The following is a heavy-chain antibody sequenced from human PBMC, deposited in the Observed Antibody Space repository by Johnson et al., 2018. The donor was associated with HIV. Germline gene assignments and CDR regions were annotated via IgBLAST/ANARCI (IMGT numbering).Heavy chain of an antibody. D-gene: IGHD2-15*01. CDR3: ARGPTRSAFDI. J-gene: IGHJ3*02. Sequence: QLVESGGGVVQPGRSLRLSCAASGFTFSSYAMHWVRQAPGKGLEWVAVISYDGSNKYYADSVKGRFTISRDNSKNTLYLQMNSLRAEDTAVYYCARGPTRSAFDIWGQGTMVTVSS. CDR1: GFTFSSYA. V-gene: IGHV3-30-3*01. CDR2: ISYDGSNK.